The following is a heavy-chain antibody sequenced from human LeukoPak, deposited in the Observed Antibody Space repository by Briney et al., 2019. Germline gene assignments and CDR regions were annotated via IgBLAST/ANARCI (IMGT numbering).Heavy chain of an antibody. J-gene: IGHJ6*02. CDR1: GYTFTSYD. CDR2: MNPNSGNT. Sequence: GASVKVSCKAAGYTFTSYDINWVGQATGQGLEWMGWMNPNSGNTGYAQKFQGRVTMTRNTSVITAYMALSSPRSEDTAVYYCARWLSFSYCYGMDAWGQGTTVTVSS. D-gene: IGHD6-19*01. CDR3: ARWLSFSYCYGMDA. V-gene: IGHV1-8*01.